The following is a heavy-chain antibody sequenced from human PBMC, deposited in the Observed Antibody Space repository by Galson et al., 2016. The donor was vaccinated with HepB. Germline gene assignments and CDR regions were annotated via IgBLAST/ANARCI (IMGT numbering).Heavy chain of an antibody. CDR1: GLSFSNAW. Sequence: SLRLSCAASGLSFSNAWMNWVRQAPGKGLEWVGRIKSKSDGGTIDYAAPVKGRFTISRDDSKNTLYLQMRSLKTEDTAVYYCTTEGFVGYCSGGSCYWPQWGQGTLVTVSS. J-gene: IGHJ4*02. V-gene: IGHV3-15*07. D-gene: IGHD2-15*01. CDR3: TTEGFVGYCSGGSCYWPQ. CDR2: IKSKSDGGTI.